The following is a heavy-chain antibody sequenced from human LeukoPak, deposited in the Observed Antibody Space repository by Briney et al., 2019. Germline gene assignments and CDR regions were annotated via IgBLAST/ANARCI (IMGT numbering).Heavy chain of an antibody. Sequence: SETLSLTCAVYGGSFSGYYWSWIRQPPGKGLEWIGSIYYSGSTYYNPSLKSRVTISVDTSKNQFSLKLSSVTAADTAVYYCARAYYYDSSANTFDPWGQGTLVTVSS. CDR1: GGSFSGYY. J-gene: IGHJ5*02. D-gene: IGHD3-22*01. V-gene: IGHV4-34*01. CDR3: ARAYYYDSSANTFDP. CDR2: IYYSGST.